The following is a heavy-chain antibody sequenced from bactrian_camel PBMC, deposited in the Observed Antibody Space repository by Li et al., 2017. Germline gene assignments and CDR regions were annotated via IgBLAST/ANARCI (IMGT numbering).Heavy chain of an antibody. J-gene: IGHJ4*01. CDR3: AKSEYGAYLSTETYRY. Sequence: HVQLVESGGGLVQPGGSLRLSCEAPGHIYRDNCMAWFRQVPGKEREALAGVSTGNGRTSYAASVKGRFTISQDNAKNAVTLQMNSLKPEDTAMYYCAKSEYGAYLSTETYRYRGQGTQVTVS. CDR1: GHIYRDNC. D-gene: IGHD5*01. CDR2: VSTGNGRT. V-gene: IGHV3S54*01.